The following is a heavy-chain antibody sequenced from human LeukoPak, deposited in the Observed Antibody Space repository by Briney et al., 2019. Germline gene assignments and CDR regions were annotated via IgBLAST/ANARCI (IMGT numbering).Heavy chain of an antibody. J-gene: IGHJ4*02. Sequence: GGSLRLSCAASGFTFSSYAMSWVRQAPGKGLEGVSAISGSGGSTYYADSVKGRFTISRDNSKNTLYLQMNSLRAEDTAVYYCAKDLRAYCSSTSCSSFDYWGQGTLVTVSS. V-gene: IGHV3-23*01. D-gene: IGHD2-2*01. CDR2: ISGSGGST. CDR1: GFTFSSYA. CDR3: AKDLRAYCSSTSCSSFDY.